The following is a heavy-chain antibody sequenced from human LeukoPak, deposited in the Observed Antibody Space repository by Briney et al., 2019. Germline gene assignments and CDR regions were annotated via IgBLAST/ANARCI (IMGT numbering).Heavy chain of an antibody. V-gene: IGHV3-21*01. Sequence: GGSLRLSCAASGFTFTDYTINWVRQAPGKGLEWLSCINSSKTFIHYADSVRGRFTSSRDNAKNSVYLQMNSLRAEDTAVYYCVGNRLWLAFVYCGQGTLFTVSS. CDR2: INSSKTFI. CDR1: GFTFTDYT. D-gene: IGHD6-19*01. CDR3: VGNRLWLAFVY. J-gene: IGHJ4*02.